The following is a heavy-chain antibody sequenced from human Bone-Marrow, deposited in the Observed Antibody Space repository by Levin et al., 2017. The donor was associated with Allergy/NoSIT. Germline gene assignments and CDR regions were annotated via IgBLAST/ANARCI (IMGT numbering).Heavy chain of an antibody. D-gene: IGHD2-15*01. V-gene: IGHV4-34*01. Sequence: SQTLSLTCAVSGGSFSGYFWTWIRQPPTKGLEWIGEIDHSGTTTYNPSLKTRVTISIDTSKNQFSLKLASVTAADTAVYYCARGNLECSGGSCYSGAFDYWGQGTVGTVSS. CDR3: ARGNLECSGGSCYSGAFDY. CDR1: GGSFSGYF. CDR2: IDHSGTT. J-gene: IGHJ4*02.